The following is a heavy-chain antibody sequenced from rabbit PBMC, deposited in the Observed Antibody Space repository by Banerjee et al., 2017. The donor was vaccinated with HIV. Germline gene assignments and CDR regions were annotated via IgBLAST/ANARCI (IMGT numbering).Heavy chain of an antibody. CDR2: ISMTTGNN. Sequence: QEQLEESGGDLVKPEGSLTLTCTASGFSFSSGYWICWVRQAPGKGLEWIGCISMTTGNNLYASWAKGRFTISKTSSTTVTLQMTSLTAADTATYFCASDIYGYGAFNLWGQGTLVTVS. V-gene: IGHV1S45*01. D-gene: IGHD6-1*01. J-gene: IGHJ4*01. CDR1: GFSFSSGYW. CDR3: ASDIYGYGAFNL.